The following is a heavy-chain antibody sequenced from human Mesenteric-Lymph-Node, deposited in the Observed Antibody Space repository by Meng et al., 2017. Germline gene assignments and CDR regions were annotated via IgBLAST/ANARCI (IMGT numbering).Heavy chain of an antibody. CDR3: TRRPYYYDSSGYYPPFDY. J-gene: IGHJ4*02. CDR2: IRSKAYGGTT. CDR1: GFTFGDYA. V-gene: IGHV3-49*03. D-gene: IGHD3-22*01. Sequence: GESLKISCTASGFTFGDYAMSWFRQAPGKGLEWVGFIRSKAYGGTTEYAASVKGRFTISRDDSKSIAYLQMNSLKKEETAVYYCTRRPYYYDSSGYYPPFDYWGQGTLVTVSS.